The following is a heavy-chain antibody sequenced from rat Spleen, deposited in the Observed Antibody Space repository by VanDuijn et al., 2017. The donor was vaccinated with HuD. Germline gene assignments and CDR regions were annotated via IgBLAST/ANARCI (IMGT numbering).Heavy chain of an antibody. CDR2: ISTGGGNT. CDR3: TRDPGSPFDY. V-gene: IGHV5S23*01. CDR1: GFTLSDYV. D-gene: IGHD1-4*01. J-gene: IGHJ2*01. Sequence: EVQLVESDGGLVQPGRSLKLSCAASGFTLSDYVMHWIRQAPTKGLEWVASISTGGGNTYYPDSVRGRFTISRDNAKSTLYLQMNSLRSEDTATYYCTRDPGSPFDYWGQGVMVTVSS.